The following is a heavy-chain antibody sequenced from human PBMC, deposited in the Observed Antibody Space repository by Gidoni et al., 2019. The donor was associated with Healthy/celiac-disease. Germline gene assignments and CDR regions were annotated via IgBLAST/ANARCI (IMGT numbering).Heavy chain of an antibody. CDR1: GFTFSSYW. J-gene: IGHJ6*03. V-gene: IGHV3-7*04. Sequence: EVQLVESGGGLVQPGGSLRLSCAASGFTFSSYWMSWVRQAPGKGLEWVANIKQDGSEKYYVDSVKGRFTISRDNAKNSLYLQMNSLRAEDTAVYYCARGVQLERPYYYYYMDVWGKGTTVTVSS. CDR3: ARGVQLERPYYYYYMDV. CDR2: IKQDGSEK. D-gene: IGHD1-1*01.